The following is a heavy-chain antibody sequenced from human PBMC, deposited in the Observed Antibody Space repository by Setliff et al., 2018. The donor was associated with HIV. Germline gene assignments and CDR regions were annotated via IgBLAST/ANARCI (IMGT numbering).Heavy chain of an antibody. J-gene: IGHJ6*02. Sequence: ETLSLTCNVSGGSISSSNYYWGWIRQPPGKGLEWIGSFHYSGSTTYNPSLWSRVTISVDTSKNQFSLKLSSVTAADTAVYYCARDRVAVAVSLIYYYGMDVWGQGTTVTVSS. CDR1: GGSISSSNYY. CDR2: FHYSGST. D-gene: IGHD6-19*01. V-gene: IGHV4-39*07. CDR3: ARDRVAVAVSLIYYYGMDV.